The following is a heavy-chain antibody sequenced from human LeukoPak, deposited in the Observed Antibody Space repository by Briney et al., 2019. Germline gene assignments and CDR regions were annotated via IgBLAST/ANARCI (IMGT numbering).Heavy chain of an antibody. CDR3: ATLTGSTDY. CDR2: IYYSGNT. CDR1: GDSVSSSSYS. D-gene: IGHD6-13*01. V-gene: IGHV4-39*01. J-gene: IGHJ4*02. Sequence: SETLSLTCSVSGDSVSSSSYSWGWIRQSPGKGLEWIGNIYYSGNTDSNPSLKSRVTILVDTSKNEFSLKLSSVTAGDTAVHYCATLTGSTDYWGQGTLVTVSS.